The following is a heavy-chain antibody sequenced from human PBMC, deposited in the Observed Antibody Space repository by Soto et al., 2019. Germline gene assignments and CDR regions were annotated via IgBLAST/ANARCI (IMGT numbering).Heavy chain of an antibody. Sequence: TVGSLRLSCAASGFGLSSYAVSWVRQAPGKGLEWVSVISGSGGATYYADSVKGRFTISRDNSKNTLYLQMNSVRAEDTAVYYCAKSTWDDLPPSFWGQGTPVTVSS. D-gene: IGHD1-26*01. CDR3: AKSTWDDLPPSF. J-gene: IGHJ4*02. V-gene: IGHV3-23*01. CDR2: ISGSGGAT. CDR1: GFGLSSYA.